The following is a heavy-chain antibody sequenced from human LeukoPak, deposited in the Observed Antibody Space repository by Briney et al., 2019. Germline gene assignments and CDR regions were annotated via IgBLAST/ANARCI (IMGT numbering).Heavy chain of an antibody. D-gene: IGHD5-12*01. CDR1: GYTFTSYG. V-gene: IGHV1-69*05. CDR3: AFRVAMLGGY. Sequence: SVKVSCKASGYTFTSYGISWVRQAPGQGLEWMGGIIPIFGTANYAQKFQGRVTITTDESTSTAYMELSSLRSEDTAVYYCAFRVAMLGGYWGQGTLVTVSS. J-gene: IGHJ4*02. CDR2: IIPIFGTA.